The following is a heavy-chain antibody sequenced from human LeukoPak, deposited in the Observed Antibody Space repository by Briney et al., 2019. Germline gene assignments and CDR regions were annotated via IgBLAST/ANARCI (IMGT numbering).Heavy chain of an antibody. D-gene: IGHD3-10*01. CDR3: ARDMVRGVIIFDY. J-gene: IGHJ4*02. Sequence: GASVKVSCKASGYIFTGYYMHWVRQAPGQGLEWMGWINPNSGGTNYAQKFQGRVTMTRDTSISTAYMELSRLRSDDTAVYYCARDMVRGVIIFDYWGQGTLVTVSS. CDR1: GYIFTGYY. CDR2: INPNSGGT. V-gene: IGHV1-2*02.